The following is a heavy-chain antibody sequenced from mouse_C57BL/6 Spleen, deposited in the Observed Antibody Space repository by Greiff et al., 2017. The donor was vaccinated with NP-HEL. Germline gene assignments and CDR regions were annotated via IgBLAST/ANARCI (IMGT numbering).Heavy chain of an antibody. J-gene: IGHJ4*01. CDR3: ARGGNGSSYDYAMDY. Sequence: VQLQQPGAELVRPGSSVKLSCKASGYTFTSYWMDWVKQRPGQGLEWIGNIYPSDSETHYNQKFKDKATLTVDKSSSTAYMQLSSLTSEDSAVYYCARGGNGSSYDYAMDYWGQGTSVTVSS. CDR2: IYPSDSET. V-gene: IGHV1-61*01. CDR1: GYTFTSYW. D-gene: IGHD1-1*01.